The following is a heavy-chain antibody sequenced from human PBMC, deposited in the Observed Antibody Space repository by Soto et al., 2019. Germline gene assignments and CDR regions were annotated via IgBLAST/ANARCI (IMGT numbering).Heavy chain of an antibody. CDR2: ISYDGNNK. Sequence: QAQLVESGGGVVQPGRSLRLSCAASGFTFSSYAMHWVRQAPGKGLEWVALISYDGNNKYYADSVKGRLTISRDNSKNTLYLQMNSLRAEDTAVYYCAKVIYSGSYYGIDYWGQGTLVTVSS. V-gene: IGHV3-30*18. D-gene: IGHD1-26*01. J-gene: IGHJ4*02. CDR1: GFTFSSYA. CDR3: AKVIYSGSYYGIDY.